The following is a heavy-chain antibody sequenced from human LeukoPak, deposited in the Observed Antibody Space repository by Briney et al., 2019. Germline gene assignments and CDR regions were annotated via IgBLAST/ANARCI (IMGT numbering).Heavy chain of an antibody. J-gene: IGHJ4*02. D-gene: IGHD3-10*01. CDR2: IYYSGST. CDR3: ARVYGSGTYFFDY. CDR1: GGSISSSSYY. Sequence: SETLSLTCTVSGGSISSSSYYWGWIRQPPGKGLEWIGNIYYSGSTYYNPSLKSRVTISVDTSKNQFSLKLSSVTAADTAVYYCARVYGSGTYFFDYWGQGTLVTVSS. V-gene: IGHV4-39*01.